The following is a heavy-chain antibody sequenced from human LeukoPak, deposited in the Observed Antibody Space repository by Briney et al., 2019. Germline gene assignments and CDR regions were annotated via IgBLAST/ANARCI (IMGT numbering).Heavy chain of an antibody. CDR2: IWYDGSSK. D-gene: IGHD4-23*01. CDR1: GFTSGNAW. CDR3: ARRDDYGGNSLDY. J-gene: IGHJ4*02. V-gene: IGHV3-33*08. Sequence: GGSLRLSCAASGFTSGNAWMSWVRQAPGKGLEWVAVIWYDGSSKYYTDSVKGRFTISRDNSKNTLYLQMNSLRAEDTAVYYCARRDDYGGNSLDYWGQGTLVTVSS.